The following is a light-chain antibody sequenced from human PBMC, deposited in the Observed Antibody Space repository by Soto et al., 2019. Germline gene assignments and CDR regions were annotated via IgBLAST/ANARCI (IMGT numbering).Light chain of an antibody. V-gene: IGKV3-11*01. J-gene: IGKJ3*01. Sequence: ETVLTQSPAILSLSPGERATLSCRASQSVGSYLAWYQQKPGQSPSLLIFDASNRATGVPGRFSGSGSGTDFHLTISNQEPEDFEFYYCQYLNSWPFGPGTKVD. CDR3: QYLNSWP. CDR1: QSVGSY. CDR2: DAS.